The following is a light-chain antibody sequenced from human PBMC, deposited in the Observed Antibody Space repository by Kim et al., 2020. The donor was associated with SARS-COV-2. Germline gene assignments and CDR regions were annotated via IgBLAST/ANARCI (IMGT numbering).Light chain of an antibody. J-gene: IGKJ4*01. CDR1: QDIYTR. CDR3: QQANSFPLT. Sequence: DSVGDRIIITCRASQDIYTRLAWYQVKPGKAPKLLIAGATALQGGVPSRFSGSGSGTYFTLTITSLQTEDFATYYCQQANSFPLTFGGGTKVDIK. CDR2: GAT. V-gene: IGKV1-12*01.